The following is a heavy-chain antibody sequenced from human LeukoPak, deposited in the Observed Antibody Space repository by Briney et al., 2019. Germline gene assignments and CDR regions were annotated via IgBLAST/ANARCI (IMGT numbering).Heavy chain of an antibody. V-gene: IGHV4-59*11. Sequence: SETLTLTCIASGGTISSHYWRWIRQPPGKGLEWIGHINHSGSTTYNPYLQGRVPTSVGTTKNQSFLQLSTVPVADTAWYYCARGAPIELFLFDCWGQGTLVTVSS. CDR1: GGTISSHY. CDR2: INHSGST. J-gene: IGHJ4*02. CDR3: ARGAPIELFLFDC. D-gene: IGHD3-10*01.